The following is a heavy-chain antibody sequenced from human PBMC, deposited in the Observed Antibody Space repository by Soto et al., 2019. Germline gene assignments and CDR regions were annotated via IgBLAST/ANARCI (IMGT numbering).Heavy chain of an antibody. V-gene: IGHV4-59*08. J-gene: IGHJ4*02. CDR2: IYYSGST. Sequence: SETLSLTCTVSGGSISSYYWSWIRQPPGKGLEWIGYIYYSGSTNYNPSLKSRVTISVDTSKNQFSLKLSSVTAADTAVYYCARRTVGATIDYWGQGTLVTVSS. CDR3: ARRTVGATIDY. D-gene: IGHD1-26*01. CDR1: GGSISSYY.